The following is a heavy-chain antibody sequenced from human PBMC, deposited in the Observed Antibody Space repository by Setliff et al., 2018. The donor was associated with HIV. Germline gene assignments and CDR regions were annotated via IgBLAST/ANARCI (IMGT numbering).Heavy chain of an antibody. J-gene: IGHJ4*02. CDR3: ARGRGIAVAGAGFDY. V-gene: IGHV4-39*07. D-gene: IGHD6-19*01. CDR2: VYYSGST. CDR1: GGSIRDIDYY. Sequence: SETLSLTCTVSGGSIRDIDYYWGWIRQPPGKGLEWIGTVYYSGSTYYNNSVKGRVTISVDRSKNQFSLKLSSVTAADTAVYYCARGRGIAVAGAGFDYWGQGTLVTVSS.